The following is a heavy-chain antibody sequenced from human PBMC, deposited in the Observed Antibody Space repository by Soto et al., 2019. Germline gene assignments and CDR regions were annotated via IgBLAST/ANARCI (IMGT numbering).Heavy chain of an antibody. CDR3: ARARTLGYCSSTSCYWVGYYYFYMDV. V-gene: IGHV1-46*03. Sequence: ASVKVSCKASGYTFTSYYMHWVRQAPGQGLEWMGIINPSGGSTSYAQKFQGRVTMTRDTSTSTVYMELSSLRSEDTAVYYCARARTLGYCSSTSCYWVGYYYFYMDVWGKGIMVRVSS. J-gene: IGHJ6*03. D-gene: IGHD2-2*01. CDR2: INPSGGST. CDR1: GYTFTSYY.